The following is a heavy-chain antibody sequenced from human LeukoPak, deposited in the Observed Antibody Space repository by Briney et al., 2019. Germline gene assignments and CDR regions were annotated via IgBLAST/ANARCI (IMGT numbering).Heavy chain of an antibody. V-gene: IGHV1-69*06. CDR1: GGTFSSYA. Sequence: ASVKVSCKASGGTFSSYAISRVRQAPGQGLEWMGRIIPIFGTANYAQKFQGRVTITADKSTSTAYMELSSLRSEDTAVYYCARDGPDFWSGYPPNYMDVWGKGTTVTVSS. CDR2: IIPIFGTA. J-gene: IGHJ6*03. CDR3: ARDGPDFWSGYPPNYMDV. D-gene: IGHD3-3*01.